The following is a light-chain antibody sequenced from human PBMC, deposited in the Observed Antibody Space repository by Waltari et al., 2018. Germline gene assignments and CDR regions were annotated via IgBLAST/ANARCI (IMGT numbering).Light chain of an antibody. J-gene: IGKJ4*01. V-gene: IGKV3D-20*01. Sequence: DIVLTQSPATLSLSPGERATLPCGASQSISSRSLAWYQQKPGLAPRLLIYDASSRATGIPDRFSGSGSGTDFTLTISRLEPEDFAVYHCQQYGGSSLTFGGGTRVEIK. CDR1: QSISSRS. CDR3: QQYGGSSLT. CDR2: DAS.